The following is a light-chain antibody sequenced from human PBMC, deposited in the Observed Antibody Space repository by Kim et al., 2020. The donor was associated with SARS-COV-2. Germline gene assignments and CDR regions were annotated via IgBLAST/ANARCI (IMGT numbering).Light chain of an antibody. CDR3: CSYAGSYAFGV. J-gene: IGLJ3*02. CDR1: SSDVGGYDY. Sequence: QSALTQPRSVSGSPGQSVTISGTGTSSDVGGYDYVSWYQHHPGKAPKLMIYDVNKRPSGVPDRFSGSKSGNTASLTISGLQAEDEADYYCCSYAGSYAFGVFGGGTQLTVL. V-gene: IGLV2-11*01. CDR2: DVN.